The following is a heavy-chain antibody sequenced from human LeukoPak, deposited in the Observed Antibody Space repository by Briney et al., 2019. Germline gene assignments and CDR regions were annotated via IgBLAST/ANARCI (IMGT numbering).Heavy chain of an antibody. CDR1: GFTFSDYY. Sequence: PGGSLRLSCAASGFTFSDYYMSWIRQAPGKGLEWVSYISSSSSYTSYADSVKGRFTISRDNAKNSLYLQMNSLRAEDTAVYYCARDLFDGDYSPQYFQHWGQGTLVTVSS. D-gene: IGHD4-17*01. CDR3: ARDLFDGDYSPQYFQH. J-gene: IGHJ1*01. CDR2: ISSSSSYT. V-gene: IGHV3-11*06.